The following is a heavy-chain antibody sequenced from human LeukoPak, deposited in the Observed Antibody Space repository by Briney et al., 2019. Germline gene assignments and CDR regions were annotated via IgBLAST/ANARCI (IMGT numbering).Heavy chain of an antibody. D-gene: IGHD3-22*01. CDR3: ARSVIGRSGYLSLGYFDL. Sequence: PSETLSLTXTVSGGSISSYYWSWIRQPAGKGLEWLGRIYTSASTNYKPSLKSRVTMSVDTSKIQFSLKLSSVTAADTAVYYCARSVIGRSGYLSLGYFDLWGRGTLVTVSS. J-gene: IGHJ2*01. V-gene: IGHV4-4*07. CDR2: IYTSAST. CDR1: GGSISSYY.